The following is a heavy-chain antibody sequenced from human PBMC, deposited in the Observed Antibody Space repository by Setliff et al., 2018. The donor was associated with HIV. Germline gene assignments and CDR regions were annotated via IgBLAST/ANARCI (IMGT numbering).Heavy chain of an antibody. D-gene: IGHD6-13*01. J-gene: IGHJ2*01. V-gene: IGHV4-59*08. CDR1: GGSISSSY. Sequence: SETLSLTCTVSGGSISSSYWSWIRQPPGQGLEWIGSINHSGTSYYNPSLKSRVTISIDTSKNQFFLKLSSVTAADTAVYYCARPGVVGSSWSWYFDLWGRGTLVTVSS. CDR2: INHSGTS. CDR3: ARPGVVGSSWSWYFDL.